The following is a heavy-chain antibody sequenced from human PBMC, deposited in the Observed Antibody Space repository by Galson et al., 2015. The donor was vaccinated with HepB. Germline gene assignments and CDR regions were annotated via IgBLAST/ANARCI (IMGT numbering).Heavy chain of an antibody. CDR1: GFTYNNYW. CDR2: IKQDGSEK. V-gene: IGHV3-7*03. Sequence: SLRLSCAVSGFTYNNYWMSWVRQAPGRGLERVANIKQDGSEKYYVESVEGRFTVSRDSAKKTLYLDMNALSVEDTAVYYCARGWDTDVTSNFDYWGQGALVTVSS. D-gene: IGHD5-18*01. J-gene: IGHJ4*02. CDR3: ARGWDTDVTSNFDY.